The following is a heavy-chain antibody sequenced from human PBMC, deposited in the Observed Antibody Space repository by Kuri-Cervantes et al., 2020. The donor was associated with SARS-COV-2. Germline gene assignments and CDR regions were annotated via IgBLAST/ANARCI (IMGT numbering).Heavy chain of an antibody. Sequence: GESLKISCAASGFTFSSYSMNWVRQAPGKGLEWVSSISSSSSYIYYADSVKGRFTISRDNSKNTLYLQMNSLRAEDTAVYYCAREVAEHDYVWGSYRPHYYYYYMDVWGKGTTVTVSS. D-gene: IGHD3-16*02. CDR1: GFTFSSYS. V-gene: IGHV3-21*01. CDR2: ISSSSSYI. CDR3: AREVAEHDYVWGSYRPHYYYYYMDV. J-gene: IGHJ6*03.